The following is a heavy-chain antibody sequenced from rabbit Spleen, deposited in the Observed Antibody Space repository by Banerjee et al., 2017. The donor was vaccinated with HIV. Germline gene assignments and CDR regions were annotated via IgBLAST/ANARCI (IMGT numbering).Heavy chain of an antibody. CDR2: ISAGSSGYT. CDR1: GFDLSSYYY. CDR3: ARDTGSSFSTYGMDL. D-gene: IGHD8-1*01. Sequence: QSLEESGGGLVKPEGSLTLTCKASGFDLSSYYYICWVRQAPGKGLEWIACISAGSSGYTYYANWAKGRFTISKTSSTTVTLQLTGLTAADTATYFCARDTGSSFSTYGMDLWGQGTLVTVS. J-gene: IGHJ6*01. V-gene: IGHV1S40*01.